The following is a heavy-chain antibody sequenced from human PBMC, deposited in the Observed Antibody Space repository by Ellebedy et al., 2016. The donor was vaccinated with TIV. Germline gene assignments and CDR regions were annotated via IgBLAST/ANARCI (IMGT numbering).Heavy chain of an antibody. CDR3: AKVGAYGDYARLDP. V-gene: IGHV1-3*01. D-gene: IGHD4-17*01. CDR1: GYRFTSYP. Sequence: AASVKVSCKSSGYRFTSYPIHWLRQAPGQSLEWMGLIDFARSHTRYSQKFQGRVSITGDTSTTTVYIQLISLRSDDTAMYFCAKVGAYGDYARLDPWGQGTPVIVSP. J-gene: IGHJ5*02. CDR2: IDFARSHT.